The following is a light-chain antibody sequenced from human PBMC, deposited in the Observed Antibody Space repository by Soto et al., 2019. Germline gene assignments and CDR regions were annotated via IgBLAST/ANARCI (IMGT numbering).Light chain of an antibody. V-gene: IGKV1-39*01. CDR2: AAS. J-gene: IGKJ1*01. Sequence: DIPMTQSPSSLSASVGDTVTITCRASQSISSYLNWYQQRPGKAPKLLIYAASSLQSGVPSRFSGSGSGTDFTLTISSLQPEDFATYYCQQSYSTPQTFGQGTNVEIK. CDR1: QSISSY. CDR3: QQSYSTPQT.